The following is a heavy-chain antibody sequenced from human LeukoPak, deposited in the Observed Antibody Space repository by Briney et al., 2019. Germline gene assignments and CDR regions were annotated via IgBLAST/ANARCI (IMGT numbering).Heavy chain of an antibody. CDR2: ISAYNGNT. Sequence: GASVKVSCKASGYTFTSYAMNWVRQAPGQGLEWMGWISAYNGNTNYAQKLQGRVTMTTDTSTSTAYMELRSLRSDDTAVYYCAREMSTCSDGVCYRAFDIWGQGTMVTVSS. J-gene: IGHJ3*02. D-gene: IGHD2-8*01. CDR1: GYTFTSYA. CDR3: AREMSTCSDGVCYRAFDI. V-gene: IGHV1-18*01.